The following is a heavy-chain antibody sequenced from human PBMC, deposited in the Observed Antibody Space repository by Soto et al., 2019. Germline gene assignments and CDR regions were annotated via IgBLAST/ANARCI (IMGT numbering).Heavy chain of an antibody. CDR3: ASSVVVVPAANPSYYYYGMDV. CDR1: GGTFSSYT. D-gene: IGHD2-2*01. V-gene: IGHV1-69*02. J-gene: IGHJ6*02. Sequence: GASVKVSCKASGGTFSSYTISWVRQAPRQGLEWMGRIIPILGIANYAQKFQGRVTITADKSTSTAYMELSSLRSEDTAVYYCASSVVVVPAANPSYYYYGMDVWGQGTTVTVSS. CDR2: IIPILGIA.